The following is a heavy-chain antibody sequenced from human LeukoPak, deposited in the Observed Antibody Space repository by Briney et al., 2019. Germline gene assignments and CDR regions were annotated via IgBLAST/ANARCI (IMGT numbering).Heavy chain of an antibody. Sequence: GGSLKLSCAASGFSFNDYAMHWVRQAPGQGLEWVSLISGDGSFTYYADSVKCRLSISRDNTKNSLYLQINSLRSEDTALYFCAKVSTTMVVTIPDGFDIWGQGTMVIVSS. CDR1: GFSFNDYA. D-gene: IGHD4-23*01. V-gene: IGHV3-43*02. CDR2: ISGDGSFT. J-gene: IGHJ3*02. CDR3: AKVSTTMVVTIPDGFDI.